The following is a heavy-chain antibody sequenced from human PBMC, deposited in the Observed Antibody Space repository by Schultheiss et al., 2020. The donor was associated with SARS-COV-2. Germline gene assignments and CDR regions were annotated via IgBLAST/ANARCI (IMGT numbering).Heavy chain of an antibody. D-gene: IGHD3-3*01. J-gene: IGHJ5*02. CDR1: GGSFSGYY. V-gene: IGHV4-34*01. Sequence: SETLSLTCAVYGGSFSGYYWSWIRQPPGKGLEWIGEINHSGSTNYNPSLKSRVTISVDTSKNQFSLKLSSVTAADTAVYYCAINDFWSGYPNWFDPWGQGTLVTVSS. CDR2: INHSGST. CDR3: AINDFWSGYPNWFDP.